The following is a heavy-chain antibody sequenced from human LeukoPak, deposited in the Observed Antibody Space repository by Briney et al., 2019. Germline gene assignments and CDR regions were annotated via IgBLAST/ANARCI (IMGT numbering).Heavy chain of an antibody. CDR1: GYSISRGYY. V-gene: IGHV4-38-2*01. Sequence: SETLSLTCAVPGYSISRGYYGGWIRQPPGKGLEWIGSIYHSGSTYYNPSLKSRVTISVDTSKNQFSLKLSSVTAADTAVYYCARDSLVGATGHDYWGQGTLVTVSS. CDR2: IYHSGST. CDR3: ARDSLVGATGHDY. D-gene: IGHD1-26*01. J-gene: IGHJ4*02.